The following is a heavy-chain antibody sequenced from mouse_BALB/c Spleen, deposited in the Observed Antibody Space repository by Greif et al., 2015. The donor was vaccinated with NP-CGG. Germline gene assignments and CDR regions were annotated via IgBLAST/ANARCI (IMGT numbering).Heavy chain of an antibody. D-gene: IGHD3-1*01. Sequence: EVKLVESGGGLVQPGGSRKLSCAASGFTFSSFGMHWVRQAPEKGLEWVAYISSGSSTIYYADTVKGRFTIPRDNPKNTLFLQMTSLRSEDTAMYYCARSQLGRSSFAYWGQGTLVTVSA. CDR3: ARSQLGRSSFAY. J-gene: IGHJ3*01. V-gene: IGHV5-17*02. CDR2: ISSGSSTI. CDR1: GFTFSSFG.